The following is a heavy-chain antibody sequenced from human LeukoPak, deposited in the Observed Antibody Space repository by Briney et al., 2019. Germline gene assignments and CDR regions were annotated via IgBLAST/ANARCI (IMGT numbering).Heavy chain of an antibody. J-gene: IGHJ4*02. CDR3: ARGLNVVVPAAMNYFDY. V-gene: IGHV3-23*01. D-gene: IGHD2-2*01. CDR1: GFTLSSYA. CDR2: ISGSGGRT. Sequence: GGTLRLSCAASGFTLSSYAMSWVRQAPGKGLEWVSAISGSGGRTYYAHSVKGRFTISRDNSKNTLYLQMNSLRAEDTAVYYCARGLNVVVPAAMNYFDYWGQGTLVTVSS.